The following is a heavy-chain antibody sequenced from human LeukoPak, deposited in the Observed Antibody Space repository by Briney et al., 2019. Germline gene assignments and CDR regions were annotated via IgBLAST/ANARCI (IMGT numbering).Heavy chain of an antibody. D-gene: IGHD1-1*01. CDR1: GFTFKDYW. V-gene: IGHV3-7*01. CDR2: INKEGNEE. Sequence: PGGSLRLSCAASGFTFKDYWMSWVRQAPGKGPEWVANINKEGNEEHFVVSVKGRLTVSRDNAKNSLFLQMNSLRVEDTAVYYCATYDNWVAGDVWGQGTTVSVSS. J-gene: IGHJ6*02. CDR3: ATYDNWVAGDV.